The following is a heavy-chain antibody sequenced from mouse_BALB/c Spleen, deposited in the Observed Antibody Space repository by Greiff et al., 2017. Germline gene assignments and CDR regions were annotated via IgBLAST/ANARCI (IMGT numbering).Heavy chain of an antibody. D-gene: IGHD1-1*01. J-gene: IGHJ3*01. CDR2: IHYSGST. V-gene: IGHV3-1*02. CDR1: GYYITSGYS. CDR3: ARSITTVIAKAY. Sequence: EVQLQQSGPDLAKPSQSLSLTCPVTGYYITSGYSWHWIRQFPGNKLEWMGYIHYSGSTNYNPSLKSRISITRDTSKNQFFLQLNSVTTEDTATYYCARSITTVIAKAYWRQGTLVTVAA.